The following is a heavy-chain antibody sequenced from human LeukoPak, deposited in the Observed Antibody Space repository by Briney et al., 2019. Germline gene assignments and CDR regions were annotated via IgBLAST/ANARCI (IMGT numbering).Heavy chain of an antibody. CDR3: ARDHSSSCQLFDY. CDR1: GYTFTGYY. D-gene: IGHD6-13*01. CDR2: RGAYNGNT. J-gene: IGHJ4*02. Sequence: ASVKVSCKASGYTFTGYYMHWVRQAPGQGLEWMGWRGAYNGNTKYAQTLQGRVTMTTDTSTSTAYIELRSLRSDDTAVYYCARDHSSSCQLFDYWGQGTLVTVSS. V-gene: IGHV1-18*04.